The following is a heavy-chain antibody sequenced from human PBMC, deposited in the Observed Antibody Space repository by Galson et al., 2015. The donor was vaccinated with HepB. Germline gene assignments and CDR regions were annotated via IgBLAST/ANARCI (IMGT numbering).Heavy chain of an antibody. CDR1: GGTFSSYA. V-gene: IGHV1-69*13. CDR3: ARGGLAVVPAAIDEGVYYYYYGMDV. D-gene: IGHD2-2*02. J-gene: IGHJ6*02. CDR2: IIPIFGTA. Sequence: SVKVSCKASGGTFSSYAISWVRQAPGQGLEWMGGIIPIFGTANYAQKFQGRVTITADESTSTAYMELSSLRSEDTAVYYCARGGLAVVPAAIDEGVYYYYYGMDVWGQGTTVTVSS.